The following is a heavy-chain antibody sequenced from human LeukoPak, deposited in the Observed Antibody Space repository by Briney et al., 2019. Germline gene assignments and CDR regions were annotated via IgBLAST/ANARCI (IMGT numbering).Heavy chain of an antibody. Sequence: GGSLRLSCAGSGFTFSSYAMSWVRQAPGKGLEWVSAISGSGGNTYYADSVKGRFTISRDNSKNTPYLQMNSLRPEDTAVHYCAKEVADAFAIWGQGTMVTVSS. CDR3: AKEVADAFAI. V-gene: IGHV3-23*01. CDR1: GFTFSSYA. CDR2: ISGSGGNT. D-gene: IGHD5-12*01. J-gene: IGHJ3*02.